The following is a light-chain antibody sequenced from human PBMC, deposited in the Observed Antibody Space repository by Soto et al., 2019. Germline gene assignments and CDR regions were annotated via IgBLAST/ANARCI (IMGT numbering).Light chain of an antibody. J-gene: IGLJ2*01. CDR1: SGHSNYA. CDR3: QTWVTGHVV. V-gene: IGLV4-69*01. Sequence: QLVLTQSPSASASLGASVKITCTLSSGHSNYAIAWHHQQPEKGPRYLMKLNSDGSHSKGDGIPDRFSGSSSGAERYLAISSLQSEDEADYYCQTWVTGHVVFGGGTKLTVL. CDR2: LNSDGSH.